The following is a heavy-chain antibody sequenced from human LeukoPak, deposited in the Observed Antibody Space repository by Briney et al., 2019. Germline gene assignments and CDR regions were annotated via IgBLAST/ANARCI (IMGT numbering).Heavy chain of an antibody. CDR3: ARVYDYSNGIDY. J-gene: IGHJ4*02. CDR1: GYTLTSYD. D-gene: IGHD4-11*01. Sequence: ASVKVSCKASGYTLTSYDINWVRQATGQGLEWMGWMNPNSGNTGYAQKFQGRVTMTRNTSISTAYMELSSLRSEDTAVYYCARVYDYSNGIDYWGQGTLVTVSS. V-gene: IGHV1-8*01. CDR2: MNPNSGNT.